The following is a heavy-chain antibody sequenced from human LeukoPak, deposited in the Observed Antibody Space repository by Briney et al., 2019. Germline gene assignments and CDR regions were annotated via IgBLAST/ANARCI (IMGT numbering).Heavy chain of an antibody. CDR1: GFRFDDHG. CDR2: VNWNGGTT. J-gene: IGHJ4*02. Sequence: GGSLRLSCAASGFRFDDHGMNWVRQAPGKGLEWVSGVNWNGGTTGYVDSVKGRFTISRDNAKNSLYLQMNSLRAEDTALYYCARDRSYGSFDYWGQGTLATVSS. V-gene: IGHV3-20*04. D-gene: IGHD5-18*01. CDR3: ARDRSYGSFDY.